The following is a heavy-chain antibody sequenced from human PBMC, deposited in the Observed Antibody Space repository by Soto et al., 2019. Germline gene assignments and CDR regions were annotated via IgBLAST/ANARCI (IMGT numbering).Heavy chain of an antibody. J-gene: IGHJ4*02. Sequence: EVQLLESGGGLVQPGGSLRLSCAASGFTFSSYAMSWVRQAPGKGLEWVSAISGSGGSTYYADSVKGRFTISRDNSKNPLYLQMNSLRAEDTAVYYCAKPSGAPGVSVVVVAATPFDYWGQGTLVTVSS. V-gene: IGHV3-23*01. CDR3: AKPSGAPGVSVVVVAATPFDY. D-gene: IGHD2-15*01. CDR2: ISGSGGST. CDR1: GFTFSSYA.